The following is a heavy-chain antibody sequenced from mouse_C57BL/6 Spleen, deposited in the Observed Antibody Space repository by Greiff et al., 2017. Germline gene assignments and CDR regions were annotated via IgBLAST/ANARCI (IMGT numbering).Heavy chain of an antibody. Sequence: VQLKQSEAELVRPGASVKLSCTASGFNIKDYYMHWVKQRPEQGLAWIGSIDPEDGGTEYAPKFQGKATMTADTSSNTAYLQLSSLTSEDTAVYYCTAGGYALAYWGQGTLVTVSA. V-gene: IGHV14-1*01. CDR1: GFNIKDYY. CDR2: IDPEDGGT. J-gene: IGHJ3*01. CDR3: TAGGYALAY. D-gene: IGHD2-2*01.